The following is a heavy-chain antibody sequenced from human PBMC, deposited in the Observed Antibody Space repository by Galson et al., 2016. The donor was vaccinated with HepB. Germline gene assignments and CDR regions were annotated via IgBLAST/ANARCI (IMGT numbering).Heavy chain of an antibody. V-gene: IGHV1-69*13. CDR3: ARGGTMMLALATLDY. Sequence: SVTVSCKASGGSFSDYSINWVRQAPGQGLEWVGGIIPLFERTTYAQEFQGRVSISADGSTSTAYMELSSLRFEDTAVYYCARGGTMMLALATLDYWGQGTLITVST. CDR2: IIPLFERT. J-gene: IGHJ4*02. D-gene: IGHD4/OR15-4a*01. CDR1: GGSFSDYS.